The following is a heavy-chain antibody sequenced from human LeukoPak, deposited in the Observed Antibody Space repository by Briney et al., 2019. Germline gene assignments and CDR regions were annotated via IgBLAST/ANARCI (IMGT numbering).Heavy chain of an antibody. CDR1: GGSITNFY. J-gene: IGHJ5*01. D-gene: IGHD4-23*01. CDR2: ISYSGTT. CDR3: ARNHGGWFDS. V-gene: IGHV4-59*01. Sequence: SETLSLTCTVSGGSITNFYWTWIRQSPGKGLEWIGYISYSGTTKYSPSLKSRVTMSLDMSKNQFSLKLNSVTAADTAVYYCARNHGGWFDSWGQGTLVTVSS.